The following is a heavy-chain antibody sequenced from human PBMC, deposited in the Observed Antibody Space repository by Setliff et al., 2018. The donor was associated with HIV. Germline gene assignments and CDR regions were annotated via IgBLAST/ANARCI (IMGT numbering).Heavy chain of an antibody. CDR2: ISAGSGST. D-gene: IGHD3-9*01. CDR3: ARDSSRGYLDWLSLKYYYSYYIDV. CDR1: GFTLSTYA. J-gene: IGHJ6*03. V-gene: IGHV3-23*01. Sequence: GGSLRLSCAVSGFTLSTYAMSWVRQAPGKGLEWVSTISAGSGSTYYADSVKGRFTISRDNAENSLYLQMSSLRAEDTAVYYCARDSSRGYLDWLSLKYYYSYYIDVWGKGTTVTVSS.